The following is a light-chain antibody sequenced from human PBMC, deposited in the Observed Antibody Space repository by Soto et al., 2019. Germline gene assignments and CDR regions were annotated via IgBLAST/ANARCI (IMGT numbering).Light chain of an antibody. V-gene: IGKV3-11*01. CDR2: DAS. CDR1: QSVSTY. J-gene: IGKJ5*01. CDR3: QHRRSWPTTIT. Sequence: EIVLTQSPATLSLSPGERATLSCRASQSVSTYLAWYQQRPGQAPRLLIYDASYRATDIPPRFSGSGSGTDFTLTISSLEPEDFAVYYCQHRRSWPTTITFGQGTRLDIK.